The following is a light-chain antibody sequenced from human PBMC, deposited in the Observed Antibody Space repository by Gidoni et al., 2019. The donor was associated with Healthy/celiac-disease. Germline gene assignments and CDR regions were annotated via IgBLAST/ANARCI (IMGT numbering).Light chain of an antibody. CDR3: ETWDSNTYWV. CDR2: LEGSGSY. Sequence: QPVLPHSSSASASLGSSVKLTCTLSSGHSSYIIAWHQQQPGKAPRYLMKLEGSGSYNKGSGVPDRFSGSSSGADRYLTISNLQFEDEADYYCETWDSNTYWVFGGGTKLTVL. CDR1: SGHSSYI. J-gene: IGLJ3*02. V-gene: IGLV4-60*02.